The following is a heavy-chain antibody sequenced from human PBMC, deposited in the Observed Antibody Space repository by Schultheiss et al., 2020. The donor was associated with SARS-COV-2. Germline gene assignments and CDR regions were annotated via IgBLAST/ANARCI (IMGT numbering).Heavy chain of an antibody. CDR2: INWNGGST. D-gene: IGHD6-13*01. V-gene: IGHV3-20*04. CDR3: ARDRAPIAAAGTLGY. Sequence: GGSLRLSCAASGFTFDDYGMSWVRQAPGKGLEWVSGINWNGGSTGYADSVKGRFTISRDNSKNTLYLQMNSLRAEDTAVYYCARDRAPIAAAGTLGYWGQGTLVTVSS. CDR1: GFTFDDYG. J-gene: IGHJ4*02.